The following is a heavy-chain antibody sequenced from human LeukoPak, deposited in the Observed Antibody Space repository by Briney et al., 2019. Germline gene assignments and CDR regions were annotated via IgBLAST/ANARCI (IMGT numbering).Heavy chain of an antibody. CDR2: IYYSGST. Sequence: SETLSLTCTVSGGSISSYYWSWIRQPPGKGLEWIGYIYYSGSTNYNPSLKSRVTISVDTSKNQFSLKLSSVTAADTAVYYCARDGYGSGSRIDYWGQGTLVTVSS. D-gene: IGHD3-10*01. V-gene: IGHV4-59*01. CDR3: ARDGYGSGSRIDY. CDR1: GGSISSYY. J-gene: IGHJ4*02.